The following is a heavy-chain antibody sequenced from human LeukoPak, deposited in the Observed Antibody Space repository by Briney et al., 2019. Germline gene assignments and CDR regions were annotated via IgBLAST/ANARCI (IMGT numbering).Heavy chain of an antibody. Sequence: GGSLRLSCAASGFTFSDYSVNWVRRAPGRGLEWISYIGLGSGFVSYADSVKGRFTITSDTARNSLYLQMRSLRAEDTAVYFCARDHKWAFDYWGQGILVTVSS. CDR3: ARDHKWAFDY. V-gene: IGHV3-21*05. J-gene: IGHJ4*02. D-gene: IGHD1-26*01. CDR1: GFTFSDYS. CDR2: IGLGSGFV.